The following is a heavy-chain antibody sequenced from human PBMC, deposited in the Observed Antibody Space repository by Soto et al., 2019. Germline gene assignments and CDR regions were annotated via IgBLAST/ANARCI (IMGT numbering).Heavy chain of an antibody. Sequence: GGALRLSCAASGFTFSDHYMDWVRQAPGKGLEWVGRTRSKANSYTTEYAASVKGRFTISRDDSKNSLYLQMNSLKTEDTAIYYCARVASAYYFDYWGQGTLVTVSS. CDR3: ARVASAYYFDY. V-gene: IGHV3-72*01. CDR1: GFTFSDHY. J-gene: IGHJ4*02. CDR2: TRSKANSYTT.